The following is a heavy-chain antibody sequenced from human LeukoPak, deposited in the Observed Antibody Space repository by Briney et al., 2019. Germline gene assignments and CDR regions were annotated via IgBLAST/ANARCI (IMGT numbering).Heavy chain of an antibody. CDR2: INPNSGCT. J-gene: IGHJ5*02. V-gene: IGHV1-2*02. CDR3: ARGRYDSSGHFWFDP. CDR1: GYTFTGYY. D-gene: IGHD3-22*01. Sequence: ASVKVSCKASGYTFTGYYMHWVRQAPGQGLEWMGWINPNSGCTNYAQKFQGRVTITRDTSISTAYMELSRLRSDDTAVYYCARGRYDSSGHFWFDPWGQGTLVTVSS.